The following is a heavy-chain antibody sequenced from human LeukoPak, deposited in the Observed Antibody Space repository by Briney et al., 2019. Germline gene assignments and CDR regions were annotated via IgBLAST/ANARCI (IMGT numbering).Heavy chain of an antibody. CDR1: GFTFSTYW. Sequence: GGSLRLSCAASGFTFSTYWMHWVRQAPGKGLVWVARIKGDGSATIYADSVKGRFTISRDNSKNTLYLQTSSLRVEDTAVYYCARASTTVPNLLDHWGRGTLVTVSS. V-gene: IGHV3-74*01. D-gene: IGHD4-17*01. J-gene: IGHJ4*02. CDR3: ARASTTVPNLLDH. CDR2: IKGDGSAT.